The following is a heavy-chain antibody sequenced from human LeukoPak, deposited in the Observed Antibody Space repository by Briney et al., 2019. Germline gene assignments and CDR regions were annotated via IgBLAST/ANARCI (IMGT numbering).Heavy chain of an antibody. V-gene: IGHV1-58*02. CDR2: IVVGSGNT. J-gene: IGHJ5*02. Sequence: SVKVSCTASGFTFTSSAMQWVRQARGQRLKWIGWIVVGSGNTNYAQKFQERVTITRDMSTSTAYMELSGLRSEDTTVYYCAARPVGVVVTAPWFDPWGQGTLVTVSS. D-gene: IGHD2-21*02. CDR3: AARPVGVVVTAPWFDP. CDR1: GFTFTSSA.